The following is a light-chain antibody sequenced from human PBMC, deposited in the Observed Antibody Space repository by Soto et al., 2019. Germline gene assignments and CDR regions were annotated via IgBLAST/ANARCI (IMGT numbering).Light chain of an antibody. J-gene: IGKJ1*01. V-gene: IGKV3-15*01. CDR1: RRISRN. CDR2: GAS. CDR3: QQRATWPRT. Sequence: VVTQSPATLSVSPGERATLSCRASRRISRNLAWYQQKPGQAPRLLIYGASTRATGIPARFSGSGSETEFTLTISNLQSEDFAVYSCQQRATWPRTFGQGTKVEIK.